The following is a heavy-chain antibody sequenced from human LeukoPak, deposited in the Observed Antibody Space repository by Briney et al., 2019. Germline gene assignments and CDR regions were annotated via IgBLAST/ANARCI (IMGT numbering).Heavy chain of an antibody. D-gene: IGHD3-22*01. CDR2: INPNNGDT. J-gene: IGHJ4*02. Sequence: GAPVKVSCKASGYTLTGYYMHWVRQAPGQGLEWMGRINPNNGDTKYAQKFQGRVTMTRDTSINTAYMELSSLGSDDTAVYYCARSFYDTSGYYLDSWGQGTLVAVSS. V-gene: IGHV1-2*06. CDR3: ARSFYDTSGYYLDS. CDR1: GYTLTGYY.